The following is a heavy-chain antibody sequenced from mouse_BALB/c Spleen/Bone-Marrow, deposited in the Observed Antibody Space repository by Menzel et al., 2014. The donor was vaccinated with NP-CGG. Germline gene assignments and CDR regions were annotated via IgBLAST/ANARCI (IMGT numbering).Heavy chain of an antibody. V-gene: IGHV1-7*01. CDR1: GYTFTDTW. J-gene: IGHJ2*01. CDR2: INPSTGYA. CDR3: ARDY. Sequence: QVQLQQSVPELAKPGASVKMSCKASGYTFTDTWIHWIKQRPGQGLEWIGYINPSTGYAEYDQNFKDKATLTVDKSSSTAYMQLSSLTSEDSAVYYCARDYWGQGTTLTVSS.